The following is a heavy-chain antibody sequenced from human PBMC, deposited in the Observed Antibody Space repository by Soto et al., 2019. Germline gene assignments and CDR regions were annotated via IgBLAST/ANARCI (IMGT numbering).Heavy chain of an antibody. CDR2: IYYSGST. CDR1: GGSISSGGYY. CDR3: AREGRDYQLLEGWFDP. D-gene: IGHD2-2*01. Sequence: QVQLQESGPGLVKPSQTLSPTCTVSGGSISSGGYYWSWIRQHPGKGLEWIGYIYYSGSTYYNPSLKSRVTISVDTSKNQFSLKLSSVTAADTAVYYCAREGRDYQLLEGWFDPWGQGTLVTVSS. J-gene: IGHJ5*02. V-gene: IGHV4-31*03.